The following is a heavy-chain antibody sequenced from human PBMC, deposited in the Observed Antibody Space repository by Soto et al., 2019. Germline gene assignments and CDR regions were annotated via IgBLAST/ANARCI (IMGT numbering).Heavy chain of an antibody. CDR2: MNPTSGNT. Sequence: QVQRVQSGAEVKTPGASVKVSCKASGYTFTKYDMNWVRQAPGQGLEWMGWMNPTSGNTGYAQKFQGRLTMTWDTAIGIAHMELSRLRNEDTAVYYCARSDGHTFNWLDSWGQGTLVTVSA. V-gene: IGHV1-8*01. D-gene: IGHD2-2*02. CDR1: GYTFTKYD. J-gene: IGHJ5*01. CDR3: ARSDGHTFNWLDS.